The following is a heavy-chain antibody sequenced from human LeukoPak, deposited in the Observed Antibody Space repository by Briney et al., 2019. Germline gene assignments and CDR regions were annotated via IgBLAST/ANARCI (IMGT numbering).Heavy chain of an antibody. Sequence: GASVKASCKASGYTFTGYYMHWIRQDPGHGLEWMAWINPNSGGTNSAQKFQGRVTMTRDTSVSTAYMELSGLRSDDTAVYYCARGAAWRYCRGGRCFAPGYWGQGTLVTVSS. V-gene: IGHV1-2*02. J-gene: IGHJ4*02. CDR2: INPNSGGT. D-gene: IGHD2-15*01. CDR1: GYTFTGYY. CDR3: ARGAAWRYCRGGRCFAPGY.